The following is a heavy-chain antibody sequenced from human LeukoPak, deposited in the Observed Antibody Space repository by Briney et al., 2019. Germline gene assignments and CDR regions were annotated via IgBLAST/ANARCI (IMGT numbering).Heavy chain of an antibody. J-gene: IGHJ4*02. V-gene: IGHV4-59*01. CDR3: ARGGLVVVTATQYYFGY. Sequence: SETLSLTCTVSGGSISSYYWSWIRQPPGKGLEWIGYIYYSGSTNYNPSLKSRVTISVDTSKNQFSLKLSSVTAADTAVYYCARGGLVVVTATQYYFGYWGQGTLVTVSS. CDR1: GGSISSYY. D-gene: IGHD2-21*02. CDR2: IYYSGST.